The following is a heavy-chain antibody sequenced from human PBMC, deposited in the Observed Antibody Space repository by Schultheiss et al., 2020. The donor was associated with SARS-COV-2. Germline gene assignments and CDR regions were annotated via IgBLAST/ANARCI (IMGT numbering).Heavy chain of an antibody. CDR3: ARSLAGRPWFFDY. Sequence: SKTLSLTCTVSGGSISSYYWSWIRQSPGTGLEWIGEINHTGSTNYNPSLKSRVTISIDTSTSQFSLKLNSVTAADTAVYYCARSLAGRPWFFDYWGQGTLVTVSS. CDR2: INHTGST. CDR1: GGSISSYY. D-gene: IGHD6-6*01. J-gene: IGHJ4*02. V-gene: IGHV4-34*01.